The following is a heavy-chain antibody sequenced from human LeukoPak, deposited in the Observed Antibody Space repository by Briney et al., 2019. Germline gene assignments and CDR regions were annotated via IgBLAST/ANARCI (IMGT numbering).Heavy chain of an antibody. Sequence: SETLSLTCTVSGDSITSSAYSWGWIRQPPGKGLEWIGGIYYRGTTYYNPSLKSRVSMSLDTSKNQFSLKLSSVTAADTAMYYCGRQVLTENTWGFYYMDVWGKGTTVTVSS. CDR3: GRQVLTENTWGFYYMDV. J-gene: IGHJ6*03. D-gene: IGHD2/OR15-2a*01. V-gene: IGHV4-39*07. CDR2: IYYRGTT. CDR1: GDSITSSAYS.